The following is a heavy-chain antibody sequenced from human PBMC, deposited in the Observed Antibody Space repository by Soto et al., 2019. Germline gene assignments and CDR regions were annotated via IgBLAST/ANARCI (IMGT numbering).Heavy chain of an antibody. Sequence: SQTLSLTCAISGDSVSSNSAAWNWIRQSPSRGLEWLGRTYYRSKWYNDYAVSVKSRITINPDTSKNQFSLQLNSVTPEDTAVYYCARHLVVPAAPDGDDWFDPWGRGTLVTVSS. CDR2: TYYRSKWYN. J-gene: IGHJ5*02. D-gene: IGHD2-2*01. V-gene: IGHV6-1*01. CDR1: GDSVSSNSAA. CDR3: ARHLVVPAAPDGDDWFDP.